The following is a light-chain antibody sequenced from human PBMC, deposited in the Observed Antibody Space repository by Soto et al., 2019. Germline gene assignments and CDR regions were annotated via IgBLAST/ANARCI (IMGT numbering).Light chain of an antibody. CDR2: EVS. Sequence: QSVLTQPASVAAAPGQSITISWAWTSSDVGGYNYVSWYQQHPGKAPKLMIYEVSNRPSGVSNRFSGSKSDNTASLTISGLQAEDEADYYCSSYTSSSTPYVFGTGTKVTVL. J-gene: IGLJ1*01. CDR1: SSDVGGYNY. V-gene: IGLV2-14*01. CDR3: SSYTSSSTPYV.